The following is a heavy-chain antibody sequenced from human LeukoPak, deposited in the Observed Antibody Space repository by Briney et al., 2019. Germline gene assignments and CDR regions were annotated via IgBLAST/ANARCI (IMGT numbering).Heavy chain of an antibody. CDR2: IYYSGST. CDR1: GGSISSYY. D-gene: IGHD5-12*01. J-gene: IGHJ4*02. V-gene: IGHV4-59*08. Sequence: PSETLSLTCTVSGGSISSYYWSWIRQPPGKGLEWIGCIYYSGSTNYNPSLKSRVTISVDTSKNQFSLKLSSVTAADTAVYYCASGYSGYDYFDYWGQGTLVTVSS. CDR3: ASGYSGYDYFDY.